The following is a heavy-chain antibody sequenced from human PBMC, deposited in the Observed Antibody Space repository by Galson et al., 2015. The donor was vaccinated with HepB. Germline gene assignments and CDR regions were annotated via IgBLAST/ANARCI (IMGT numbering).Heavy chain of an antibody. J-gene: IGHJ4*02. Sequence: SLRLSCAASGFTVSSNYMSWVRQAPGKGLEWVSVIYSGGSTYYADSVKGRFTISRDNSKNTLYLQMDSLRAEDTAVYYCARDERYYGLGYWGQGTLVTVSS. V-gene: IGHV3-66*01. CDR1: GFTVSSNY. D-gene: IGHD3-16*01. CDR3: ARDERYYGLGY. CDR2: IYSGGST.